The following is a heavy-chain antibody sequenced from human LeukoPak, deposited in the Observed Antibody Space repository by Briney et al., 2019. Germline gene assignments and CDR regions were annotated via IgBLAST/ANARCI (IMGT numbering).Heavy chain of an antibody. CDR2: IGAGDKYT. CDR1: GFTLRNYA. D-gene: IGHD2-15*01. V-gene: IGHV3-23*01. Sequence: GGSLRLSCAASGFTLRNYAMSWVRQAPGKGLEWVSSIGAGDKYTYYGDSVKGRFTISRDNSKNTLYLQMNSLRAEDTAVYYCAKDQSIVVAATHFDYWGQGTLVTVSS. J-gene: IGHJ4*02. CDR3: AKDQSIVVAATHFDY.